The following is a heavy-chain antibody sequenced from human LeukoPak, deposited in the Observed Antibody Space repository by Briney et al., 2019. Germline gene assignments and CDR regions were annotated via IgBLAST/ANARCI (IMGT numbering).Heavy chain of an antibody. CDR1: VGTFISYA. CDR3: ARDRELGMRAYYMDV. D-gene: IGHD7-27*01. Sequence: SSVTVSFKSSVGTFISYAISWVRQAPGQGREWMGGSIPIFGTANYAQKFQGRVTITTDESTSTAYMELSSLRSADTDVYYCARDRELGMRAYYMDVWGKGTTVTVAS. CDR2: SIPIFGTA. J-gene: IGHJ6*03. V-gene: IGHV1-69*05.